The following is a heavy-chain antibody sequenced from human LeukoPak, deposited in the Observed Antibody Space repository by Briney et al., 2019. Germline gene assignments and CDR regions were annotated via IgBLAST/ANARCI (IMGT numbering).Heavy chain of an antibody. CDR1: GFSFSRYW. J-gene: IGHJ4*02. V-gene: IGHV3-48*03. Sequence: GGSLRLSCEASGFSFSRYWMNWARQAPGKGLEWVSYISGSGSTILYADSVKGRFTISRDNAKNSVDLQMSSLRAEDTAVYYCARWARSGTFFDFWGQGTLVTVSS. D-gene: IGHD1-7*01. CDR2: ISGSGSTI. CDR3: ARWARSGTFFDF.